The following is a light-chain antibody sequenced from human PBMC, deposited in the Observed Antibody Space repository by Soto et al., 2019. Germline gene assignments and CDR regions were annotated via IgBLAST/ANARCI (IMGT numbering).Light chain of an antibody. CDR2: KDN. CDR3: KSIDGTGSLYV. Sequence: SYELTQSPSVSVSPGQTARITCSGDALPKKYVYWYQLRPGQAPLLIVYKDNERPSGIPERFSGSSSGPTATLTISGVQAEDEADYYCKSIDGTGSLYVFGGGTKLTVL. V-gene: IGLV3-25*03. CDR1: ALPKKY. J-gene: IGLJ1*01.